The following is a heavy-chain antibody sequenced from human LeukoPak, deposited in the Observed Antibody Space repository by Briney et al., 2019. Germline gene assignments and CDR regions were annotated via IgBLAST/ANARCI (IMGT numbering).Heavy chain of an antibody. D-gene: IGHD3-10*01. Sequence: GGSLRLSCAASGFTFSSYAMHWVRQAPGKGLEYASAISSNGGSTYYANSVKGRFTISRDNSKNTLYLQMGSLRAEDMAVYYCARGRRGVSSYFDYWGQGTLVTVSS. CDR2: ISSNGGST. CDR3: ARGRRGVSSYFDY. CDR1: GFTFSSYA. V-gene: IGHV3-64*01. J-gene: IGHJ4*02.